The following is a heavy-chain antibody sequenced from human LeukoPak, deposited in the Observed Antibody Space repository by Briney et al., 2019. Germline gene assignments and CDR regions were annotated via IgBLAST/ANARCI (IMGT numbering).Heavy chain of an antibody. V-gene: IGHV3-21*01. J-gene: IGHJ4*02. CDR2: ISVRSNYI. Sequence: GGSLRLSCAASGYTFSSFSINWVRQAPGKGLEWVSSISVRSNYIYYADSVRGRFTISRDDARDSLYLQMNSLRAEDTAVYYCVRLRRNSDTSGYYYYYDFWGQGTLVTVSS. CDR3: VRLRRNSDTSGYYYYYDF. D-gene: IGHD3-22*01. CDR1: GYTFSSFS.